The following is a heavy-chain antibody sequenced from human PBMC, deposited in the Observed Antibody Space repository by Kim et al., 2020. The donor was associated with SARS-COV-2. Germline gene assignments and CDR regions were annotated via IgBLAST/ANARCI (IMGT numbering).Heavy chain of an antibody. D-gene: IGHD3-22*01. V-gene: IGHV3-15*01. Sequence: GGSLRLSCAASGFTFSNAWMSWVRQAPGKGLEWVGRIKSKTDGGTTDYAAPVKGRFTISRDDSKNTLYLQMNSLKTEDTAVYYCTTDWDYYDSSGYLRVVDYWGQGTLVTVSS. CDR3: TTDWDYYDSSGYLRVVDY. J-gene: IGHJ4*02. CDR2: IKSKTDGGTT. CDR1: GFTFSNAW.